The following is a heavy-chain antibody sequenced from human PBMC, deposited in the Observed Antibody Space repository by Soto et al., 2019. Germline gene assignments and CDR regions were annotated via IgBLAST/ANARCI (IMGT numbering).Heavy chain of an antibody. CDR1: GFTFSSYW. J-gene: IGHJ3*02. Sequence: EVQLVESGGGLVQPGGSLRLSCAASGFTFSSYWMHWVRQAPEKGLVWVSRISTDGSSTSYADSVKGRFTISRDNAKNTLYLQMNSLRAEDTAMYYCARSRVTMIVDAFDIWGQGTMVTVSS. CDR3: ARSRVTMIVDAFDI. D-gene: IGHD3-22*01. V-gene: IGHV3-74*01. CDR2: ISTDGSST.